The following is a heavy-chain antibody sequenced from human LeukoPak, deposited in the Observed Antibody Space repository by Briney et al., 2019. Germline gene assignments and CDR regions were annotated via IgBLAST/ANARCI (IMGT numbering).Heavy chain of an antibody. J-gene: IGHJ6*02. Sequence: GGSLRLSCAASGFTFSSYSMNWVRQAPGKGLEWVSSVSSSSSYIYYADSVKGRFTTSRDNAKNSLYLQMSSLRAEDTAVYYCARETYCGGDCYSGLDYGMDVWGQGTTVTVSS. D-gene: IGHD2-21*02. CDR1: GFTFSSYS. CDR2: VSSSSSYI. V-gene: IGHV3-21*01. CDR3: ARETYCGGDCYSGLDYGMDV.